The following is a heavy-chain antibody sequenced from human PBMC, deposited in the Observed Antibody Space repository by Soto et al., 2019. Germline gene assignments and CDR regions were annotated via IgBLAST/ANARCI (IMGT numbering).Heavy chain of an antibody. J-gene: IGHJ4*02. CDR2: IIAINGKA. V-gene: IGHV1-69*08. Sequence: GASVKVSCKASGGTFSSYTISWVRQAPGQRLEWMGRIIAINGKAKYSQKFQGRVTITRDTSASTAYMELSSLRSEDTAVYYCARVSGYYLPDYWGQGTLVTVSS. CDR1: GGTFSSYT. CDR3: ARVSGYYLPDY. D-gene: IGHD5-12*01.